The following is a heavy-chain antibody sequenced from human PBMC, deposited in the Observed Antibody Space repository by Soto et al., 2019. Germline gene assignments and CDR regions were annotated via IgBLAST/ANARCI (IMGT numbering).Heavy chain of an antibody. CDR1: GGTFSSYA. CDR2: IIPMYGPA. V-gene: IGHV1-69*01. CDR3: ARVTSMVRGVIDNGFDP. J-gene: IGHJ5*02. D-gene: IGHD3-10*01. Sequence: QVPLVQSGAEVKKPGSSVTVSCKASGGTFSSYAIHWVRQAPGQGLEWMGGIIPMYGPAQYAQRFQGRDTITADESTTTVYMELTSLTSQDTAVYYCARVTSMVRGVIDNGFDPWGHGTLVTVSS.